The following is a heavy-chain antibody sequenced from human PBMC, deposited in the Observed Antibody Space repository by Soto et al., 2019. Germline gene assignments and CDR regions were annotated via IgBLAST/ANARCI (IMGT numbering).Heavy chain of an antibody. Sequence: SETLSLTCAVYGESFSGHIWTWILQTPWKGLQWIGQINHSGSASYNPSLKSRVTISVHTSNSQFSLELSSVTAADTAVYYCARGLITGSHYSGGWYYFDSWGQGTPVTVSS. J-gene: IGHJ4*02. CDR3: ARGLITGSHYSGGWYYFDS. CDR1: GESFSGHI. D-gene: IGHD6-19*01. V-gene: IGHV4-34*01. CDR2: INHSGSA.